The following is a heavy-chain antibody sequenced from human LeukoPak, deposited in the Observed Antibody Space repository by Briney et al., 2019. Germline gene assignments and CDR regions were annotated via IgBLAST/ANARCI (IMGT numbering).Heavy chain of an antibody. CDR1: GFTFRNAW. Sequence: SIRLSCPASGFTFRNAWMSWVRQAPGKGLEWVGRTKSKTEGGTTDYAAHVKGRFTISRDNAKNSLYLQMNSLRAEDTAVYYCATKYCSGGSCYHYWYFDLWGRGTLVTVSS. J-gene: IGHJ2*01. D-gene: IGHD2-15*01. CDR3: ATKYCSGGSCYHYWYFDL. V-gene: IGHV3-15*01. CDR2: TKSKTEGGTT.